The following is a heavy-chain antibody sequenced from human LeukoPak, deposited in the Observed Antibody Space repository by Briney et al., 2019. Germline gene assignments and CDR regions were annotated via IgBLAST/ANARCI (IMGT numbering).Heavy chain of an antibody. J-gene: IGHJ4*02. CDR3: ARADWNYGSDY. CDR1: GGSISSGGYY. Sequence: PSETLSLTCTVSGGSISSGGYYWSWIRQPPGKGLEWIGYIYHSGSTYYNPSLKSRVTISVDRSKNQFSLKLSSVTAADTAVYYCARADWNYGSDYRGQGTLVTVSS. D-gene: IGHD1-7*01. CDR2: IYHSGST. V-gene: IGHV4-30-2*01.